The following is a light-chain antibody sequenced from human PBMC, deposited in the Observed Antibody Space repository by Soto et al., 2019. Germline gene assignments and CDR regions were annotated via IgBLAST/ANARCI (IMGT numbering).Light chain of an antibody. V-gene: IGKV3-15*01. J-gene: IGKJ5*01. CDR2: GAS. Sequence: EIVMTQSPATLSVSPGERATLSCSASQSVSSNLAWYQQKPGQAPRLLIYGASTRATGIPARFSGSGSGTEFTLTISSLQSEYFAVYYCQQYNNCPPVTFGQGTRLEIK. CDR3: QQYNNCPPVT. CDR1: QSVSSN.